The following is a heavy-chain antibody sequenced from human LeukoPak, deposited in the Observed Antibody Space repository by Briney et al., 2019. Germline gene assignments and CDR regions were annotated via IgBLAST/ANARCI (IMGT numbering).Heavy chain of an antibody. V-gene: IGHV1-8*03. CDR3: ARGGSPLGYCSSTSCYEGDHWFDP. CDR2: MNPNSGNT. Sequence: ASVKVSCKASGYTFTSYDINWVRQATGQGLEWMGWMNPNSGNTGYAQKFQGRVTITRNTSISTAYMELSSLRSEDTAVYYCARGGSPLGYCSSTSCYEGDHWFDPWGQGTLVTVSS. J-gene: IGHJ5*02. D-gene: IGHD2-2*01. CDR1: GYTFTSYD.